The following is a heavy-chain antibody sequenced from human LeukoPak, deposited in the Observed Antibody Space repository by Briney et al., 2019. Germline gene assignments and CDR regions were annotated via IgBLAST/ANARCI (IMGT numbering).Heavy chain of an antibody. CDR1: GGSISSYY. V-gene: IGHV4-4*07. Sequence: SETLSLTCTVSGGSISSYYWSWIRQPAGKGLEWIGRIYTSGSTNYNPSLKSRVTMSVDTSKNQFSLKLSSVTAAHTAVYYCARATPNRLHSYYMDVWGKGTTVTVSS. J-gene: IGHJ6*03. CDR3: ARATPNRLHSYYMDV. D-gene: IGHD1-14*01. CDR2: IYTSGST.